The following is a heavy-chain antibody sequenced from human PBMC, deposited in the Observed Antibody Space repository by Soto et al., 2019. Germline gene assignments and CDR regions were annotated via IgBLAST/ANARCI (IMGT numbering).Heavy chain of an antibody. CDR1: GYRFTSTY. J-gene: IGHJ5*02. V-gene: IGHV1-46*01. CDR3: XXXXXXXXXXXXXDX. CDR2: IDPNGGRR. Sequence: QVHLVQSGAEVKKPGASVKVSCKASGYRFTSTYMHWVRQAPGQGLEWMGVIDPNGGRRIYSEKLQGTVTLSRHTSTATDYMQLSSLRSEDTAMXYXXXXXXXXXXXXXXDXXGQGTLVTVSS.